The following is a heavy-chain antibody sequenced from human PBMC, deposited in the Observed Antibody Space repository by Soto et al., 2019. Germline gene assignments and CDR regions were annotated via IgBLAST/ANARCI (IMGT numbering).Heavy chain of an antibody. V-gene: IGHV3-23*01. CDR1: GFTFSSYA. CDR2: ISGSGGST. J-gene: IGHJ6*03. CDR3: ARQMRLGYCSSTSCYYMDV. D-gene: IGHD2-2*01. Sequence: PGGSLRLSCAASGFTFSSYAMSWVRQAPGKGLEWVSAISGSGGSTYYADSVKGRFTISRDNSKNTLYLQMNSLRAEDAAVYYCARQMRLGYCSSTSCYYMDVWGKGTTVTVSS.